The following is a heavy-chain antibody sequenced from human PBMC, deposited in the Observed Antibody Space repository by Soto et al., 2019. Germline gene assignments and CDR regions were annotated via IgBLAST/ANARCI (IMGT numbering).Heavy chain of an antibody. J-gene: IGHJ4*02. CDR1: GFSLSTIGWG. D-gene: IGHD2-15*01. CDR3: APRPARGGPRFDY. V-gene: IGHV2-5*01. Sequence: GPTLVNPTQTLTMSCTFSGFSLSTIGWGVGGIRQPPGKALEWLAISYWNDDKRSSPSLKSRVTITKDTSKNQVILRMTNMDPVDTATYYCAPRPARGGPRFDYWGQGTLVTVSS. CDR2: SYWNDDK.